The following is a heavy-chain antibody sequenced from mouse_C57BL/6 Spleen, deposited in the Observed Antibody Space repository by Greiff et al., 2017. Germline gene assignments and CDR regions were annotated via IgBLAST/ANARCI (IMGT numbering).Heavy chain of an antibody. CDR3: ARRPRNIYAMDY. CDR2: INPNNGGT. D-gene: IGHD2-1*01. Sequence: EVQLQQSGPELVKPGASVKIPCKASGYTFTDYNMDWVKQSHGQSLEWIGDINPNNGGTIYNQKFKGKATLTVDKSSSTADMELRSLTSEDTAVYYCARRPRNIYAMDYWGQGTSVTVSS. CDR1: GYTFTDYN. V-gene: IGHV1-18*01. J-gene: IGHJ4*01.